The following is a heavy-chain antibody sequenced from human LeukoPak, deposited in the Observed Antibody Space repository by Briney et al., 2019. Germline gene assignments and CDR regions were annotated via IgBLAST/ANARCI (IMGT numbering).Heavy chain of an antibody. CDR1: GGTFSSYA. V-gene: IGHV1-69*13. D-gene: IGHD4-11*01. CDR2: IIPIFGTA. Sequence: GASVKVSCKASGGTFSSYAISWVRQAPGQGLERMGGIIPIFGTANYAQKFQGRVTITADESTSTAYMELSSLRSEDTAVYYCARDRIDYSISFDFDYWGQGTLVTASS. CDR3: ARDRIDYSISFDFDY. J-gene: IGHJ4*02.